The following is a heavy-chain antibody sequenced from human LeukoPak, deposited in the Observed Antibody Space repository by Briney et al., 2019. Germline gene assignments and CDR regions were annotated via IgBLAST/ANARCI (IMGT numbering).Heavy chain of an antibody. Sequence: SETLSLTCTVSGGSISSYYWSWIRQPPGKGLEWIGYIYYSGSTNYNPSLKSRVTISVDTSKNQFSLKLSSVTAADTAVYYCARFPIMITFGGVIPRGYFDYWGQGTLVTVSS. J-gene: IGHJ4*02. D-gene: IGHD3-16*02. CDR3: ARFPIMITFGGVIPRGYFDY. V-gene: IGHV4-59*01. CDR1: GGSISSYY. CDR2: IYYSGST.